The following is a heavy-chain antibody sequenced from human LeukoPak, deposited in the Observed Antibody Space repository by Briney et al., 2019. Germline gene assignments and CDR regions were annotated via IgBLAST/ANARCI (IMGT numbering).Heavy chain of an antibody. V-gene: IGHV3-74*01. CDR3: ARSFSGSREY. Sequence: GESLTLSCAASGFTLSDYWVHWVRQAPGKGLVWASRINTNGGRTDYADSVRGRFTISRDNAKNTVSLQMNSLRAEDTAVYYCARSFSGSREYWGQGTRVTVSS. D-gene: IGHD5-24*01. J-gene: IGHJ4*02. CDR2: INTNGGRT. CDR1: GFTLSDYW.